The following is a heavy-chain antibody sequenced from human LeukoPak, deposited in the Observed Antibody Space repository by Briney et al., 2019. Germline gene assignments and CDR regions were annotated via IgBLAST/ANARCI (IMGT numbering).Heavy chain of an antibody. J-gene: IGHJ6*02. D-gene: IGHD3-3*01. CDR1: GGTFSSYA. CDR3: ARDTRDITIFGVVIIYYGMDV. CDR2: IIPIFGTA. V-gene: IGHV1-69*13. Sequence: SVKVSCKASGGTFSSYAISWVLQAPGQGLEWMGGIIPIFGTANYAQKFQGRVTITADESTSTAYMELSSLRSEDTAVYYCARDTRDITIFGVVIIYYGMDVWGQGTTVTVSS.